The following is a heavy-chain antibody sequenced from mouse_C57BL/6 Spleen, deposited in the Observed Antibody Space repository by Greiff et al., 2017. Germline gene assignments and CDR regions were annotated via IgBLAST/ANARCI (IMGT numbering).Heavy chain of an antibody. J-gene: IGHJ2*01. Sequence: QVQLQQSGPELVKPGASVKISCKASGYAFSSSWMNWVKQRPGKGLEWIGRIYPGDGDTNYNGKFKGKATLTADKSSSTAYMQFSSLTSEDSAIYYCARWLPYYFDYWGQGTTLTVSS. CDR1: GYAFSSSW. V-gene: IGHV1-82*01. D-gene: IGHD2-2*01. CDR3: ARWLPYYFDY. CDR2: IYPGDGDT.